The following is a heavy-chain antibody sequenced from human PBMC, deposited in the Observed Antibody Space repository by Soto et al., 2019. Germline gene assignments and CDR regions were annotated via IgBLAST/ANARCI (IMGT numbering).Heavy chain of an antibody. V-gene: IGHV4-31*03. J-gene: IGHJ4*02. Sequence: PSETLSLTCTGSGGSISSGGYYWSWIRQHPGKGLEWIGYIYYSGSTYYNPSLKSRVTISVDTSKNQFSLKLSSVTAADTAVYYCARDYGTAMGSFDYWGQGTLVTVSS. CDR2: IYYSGST. CDR1: GGSISSGGYY. CDR3: ARDYGTAMGSFDY. D-gene: IGHD5-18*01.